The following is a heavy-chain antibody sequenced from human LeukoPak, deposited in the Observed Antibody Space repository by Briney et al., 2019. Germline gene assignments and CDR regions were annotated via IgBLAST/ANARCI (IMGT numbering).Heavy chain of an antibody. CDR3: ARGDGYYYYYYMDV. CDR1: GGSFSGYY. CDR2: INHSGST. V-gene: IGHV4-34*01. J-gene: IGHJ6*03. Sequence: SETLSLTCAVYGGSFSGYYWSWIRQPPGKGLEGNGEINHSGSTNYNPSLKSRVTISVDTSKNQFSLKLSSVTAADTAVYYCARGDGYYYYYYMDVWGKGTTVTVSS.